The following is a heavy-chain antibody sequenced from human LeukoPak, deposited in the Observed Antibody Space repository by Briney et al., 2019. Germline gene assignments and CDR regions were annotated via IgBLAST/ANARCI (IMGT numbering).Heavy chain of an antibody. Sequence: PSGTLSLTCAVSGGSISSSNWWSWVRQPPGKGLGWIGEIYHSGSTNYNPSLKSRVTISVDKSKNQFSLKLSSVTAADTAVYYCASDILTGYSYYYYYGMDVWGKGTTVTVSS. CDR2: IYHSGST. CDR3: ASDILTGYSYYYYYGMDV. CDR1: GGSISSSNW. J-gene: IGHJ6*04. V-gene: IGHV4-4*02. D-gene: IGHD3-9*01.